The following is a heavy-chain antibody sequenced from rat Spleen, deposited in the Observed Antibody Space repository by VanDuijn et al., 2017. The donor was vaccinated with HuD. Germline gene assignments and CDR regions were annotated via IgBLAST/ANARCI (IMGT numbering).Heavy chain of an antibody. CDR2: ITNSGGSS. V-gene: IGHV5S23*01. D-gene: IGHD3-8*01. CDR1: GFIFSDYA. CDR3: ARRILAY. J-gene: IGHJ3*01. Sequence: EVQLVESGGGLVRPGRSLKLSCAGSGFIFSDYAMAWVRQAPTKGLEWVASITNSGGSSYYRDSVRGRFTISRDNAKSTLYLQMDSLRSEDTGTYYCARRILAYWGQGTLVTVSS.